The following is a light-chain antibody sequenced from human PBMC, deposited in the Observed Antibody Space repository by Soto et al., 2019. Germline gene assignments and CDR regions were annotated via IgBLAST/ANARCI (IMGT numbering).Light chain of an antibody. J-gene: IGLJ1*01. V-gene: IGLV2-23*01. Sequence: QSALTQPASVSGSPRQSITISCTGTSSDVGSYNLVSWYQQHPGKAPKLMIYEGSKRPSGVSNRFSGSKSGNTASLTISGLQADDEAEYYCCSYAGSRIYVFGSGTKVTVL. CDR2: EGS. CDR1: SSDVGSYNL. CDR3: CSYAGSRIYV.